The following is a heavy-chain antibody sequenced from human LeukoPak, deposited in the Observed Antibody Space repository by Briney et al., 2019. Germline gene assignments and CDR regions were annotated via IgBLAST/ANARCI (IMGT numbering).Heavy chain of an antibody. J-gene: IGHJ4*02. CDR2: ISAYNGNT. V-gene: IGHV1-18*01. Sequence: GASVKVSCKASGYTFISYGISWVRQAPGRGLGWMGWISAYNGNTNYAQKLQGRVTMTTDTSTSTAYMELRSLRSDDTAVYYCARGPYCSGGTCYSQYFDYWGQGTLVTVSS. CDR1: GYTFISYG. CDR3: ARGPYCSGGTCYSQYFDY. D-gene: IGHD2-15*01.